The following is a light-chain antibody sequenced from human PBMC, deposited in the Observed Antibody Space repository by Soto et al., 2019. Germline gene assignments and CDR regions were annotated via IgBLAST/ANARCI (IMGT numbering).Light chain of an antibody. CDR3: LKYDTSLLT. CDR1: QGMSNY. V-gene: IGKV1-17*03. Sequence: DVQMTQSPSAMSASVGDRVTITCRARQGMSNYLAWFQQKPGKVPKRLIYAAFSLQSGVPSRFSGSGSGTEFTLTISSLQPEDFTSYYCLKYDTSLLTFDGGTKVEIK. CDR2: AAF. J-gene: IGKJ4*01.